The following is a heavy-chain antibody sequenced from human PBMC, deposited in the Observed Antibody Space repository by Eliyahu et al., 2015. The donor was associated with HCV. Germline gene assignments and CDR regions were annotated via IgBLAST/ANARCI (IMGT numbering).Heavy chain of an antibody. J-gene: IGHJ4*02. CDR2: ISSSSSYI. D-gene: IGHD6-13*01. CDR3: ARDSGYYPGPSSSWSYYFDY. V-gene: IGHV3-21*01. CDR1: GFTFSSYS. Sequence: EVQLVESGGGLVKPGGSLRLSCXASGFTFSSYSMXWVRQAPGKGLEWVSSISSSSSYIYYADSVKGRFTISRDNAKNSLYLQMNSLRAEDTAVYYCARDSGYYPGPSSSWSYYFDYWGQGTLVTVSS.